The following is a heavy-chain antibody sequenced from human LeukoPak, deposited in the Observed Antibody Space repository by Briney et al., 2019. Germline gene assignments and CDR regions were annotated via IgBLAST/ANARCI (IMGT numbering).Heavy chain of an antibody. V-gene: IGHV4-31*03. CDR3: ARATYYYDSSGSYVRYYFDY. Sequence: SETLSLTCTVSGGSISSGGYYWSWIRQHPGKGLEWIGYIYYSGSTYYNPSLKSRVTISVDTSKNQFSLKLSSVTAADTAVYYCARATYYYDSSGSYVRYYFDYWGQGTLVTVSS. J-gene: IGHJ4*02. CDR2: IYYSGST. CDR1: GGSISSGGYY. D-gene: IGHD3-22*01.